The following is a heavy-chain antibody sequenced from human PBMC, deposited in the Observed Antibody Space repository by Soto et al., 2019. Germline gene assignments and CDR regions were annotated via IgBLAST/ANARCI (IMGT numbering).Heavy chain of an antibody. J-gene: IGHJ4*02. D-gene: IGHD1-26*01. CDR1: GFTFRSYV. CDR3: ARWETTGGLDV. Sequence: QVQLVESGGGVVQPGTSLRLSCVGSGFTFRSYVIHWVRQAPGKGLEWVALTSYDGSSNFYGDSVKGRFTISRDNSRNTVELQMDSLRLEDTALYYCARWETTGGLDVWGQGTLVSVSS. CDR2: TSYDGSSN. V-gene: IGHV3-33*05.